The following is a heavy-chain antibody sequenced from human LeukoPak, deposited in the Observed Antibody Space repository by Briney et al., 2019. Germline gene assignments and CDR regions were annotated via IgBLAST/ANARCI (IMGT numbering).Heavy chain of an antibody. CDR3: AKDIATMRWLRPDPSVDY. V-gene: IGHV3-30*02. Sequence: GGSLRLSCAASGLTFSNYGMHWVRQAPGKGLEWVSFIRYDGINKYYPDSVKGRFTISRDNSKNTLYLHMNSLRAEETAVYYCAKDIATMRWLRPDPSVDYWGQGTLVTVSS. J-gene: IGHJ4*02. D-gene: IGHD5-12*01. CDR2: IRYDGINK. CDR1: GLTFSNYG.